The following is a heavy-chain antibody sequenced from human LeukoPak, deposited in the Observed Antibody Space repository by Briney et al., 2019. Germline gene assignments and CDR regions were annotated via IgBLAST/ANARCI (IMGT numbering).Heavy chain of an antibody. CDR1: GGSISSGGYS. V-gene: IGHV4-30-2*01. CDR2: IYHSGST. Sequence: SQTLSLTCAVSGGSISSGGYSWSWIRQPPGKGLEWIGYIYHSGSTYYNPSLKSRVTISVDRSKNQFSLKLSSVTAADTAVYYCARVVPAALYYYGMDVWGQGTTVTVSS. D-gene: IGHD2-2*01. CDR3: ARVVPAALYYYGMDV. J-gene: IGHJ6*02.